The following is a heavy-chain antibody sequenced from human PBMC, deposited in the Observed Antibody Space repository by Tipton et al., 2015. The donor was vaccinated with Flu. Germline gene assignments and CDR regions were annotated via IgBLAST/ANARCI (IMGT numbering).Heavy chain of an antibody. V-gene: IGHV4-61*02. Sequence: TLSLTCTVSGGSISSGSYYWSWIRQPAGTGLEWIGRIYTSGSTNYNPSLKSRVTISVDTSKNQFSLKLRSVTAADTAVYYCAREGFDSSGYRAGDAFDIWGQGTIGTVSS. CDR2: IYTSGST. CDR3: AREGFDSSGYRAGDAFDI. D-gene: IGHD3-22*01. J-gene: IGHJ3*02. CDR1: GGSISSGSYY.